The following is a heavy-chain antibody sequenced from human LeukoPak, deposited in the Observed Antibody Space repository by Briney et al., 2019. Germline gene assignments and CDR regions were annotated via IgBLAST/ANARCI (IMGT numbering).Heavy chain of an antibody. CDR2: IIPILGIA. D-gene: IGHD3-10*01. J-gene: IGHJ4*02. CDR3: ARANYDGSGSFNFDD. V-gene: IGHV1-69*04. CDR1: GGTFSSYA. Sequence: SVKVSCKASGGTFSSYAISWVRQAPGQGLEWVGRIIPILGIANYAQNFQGRVTITADNSTSTVYMELSSLRAEDTAVYYCARANYDGSGSFNFDDWGQGTLVTVAS.